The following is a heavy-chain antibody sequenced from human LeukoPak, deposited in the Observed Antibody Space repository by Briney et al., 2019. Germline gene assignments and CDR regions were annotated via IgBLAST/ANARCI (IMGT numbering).Heavy chain of an antibody. CDR2: INPFSGGT. V-gene: IGHV1-2*04. CDR3: ASEYSSSWYRGWFDP. CDR1: GYSFTDYY. J-gene: IGHJ5*02. Sequence: ASLQVSCKASGYSFTDYYIHWVRQAPGQGLEWMGWINPFSGGTKYAQKFQGWVTMTRDTSISTAYMELSRLTSDDTAVYYCASEYSSSWYRGWFDPWGQGTLVTVSS. D-gene: IGHD6-13*01.